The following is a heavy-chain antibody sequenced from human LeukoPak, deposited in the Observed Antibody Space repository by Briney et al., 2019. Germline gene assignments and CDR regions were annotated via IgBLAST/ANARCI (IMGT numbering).Heavy chain of an antibody. CDR3: ARDYSGSHKIFD. V-gene: IGHV3-7*01. J-gene: IGHJ4*02. Sequence: PGGSLRLSCAASGFTFSSYWMSWVRQAPGKGLEWVANIKQDGSEKYYVDSVKGRFTISRDNAKNSLYLQMNSLRAEDTAVHYCARDYSGSHKIFDWGQGILVTVPS. CDR2: IKQDGSEK. CDR1: GFTFSSYW. D-gene: IGHD1-26*01.